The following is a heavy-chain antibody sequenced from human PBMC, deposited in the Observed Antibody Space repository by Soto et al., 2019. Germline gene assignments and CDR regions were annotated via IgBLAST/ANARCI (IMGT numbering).Heavy chain of an antibody. V-gene: IGHV3-23*01. CDR3: AKDKPHLEWLKIDSVWFDP. CDR2: ISGSGGST. J-gene: IGHJ5*02. Sequence: GGSMRLSCGASGFSFSSYSMSWVSQAPGKGLEWVSAISGSGGSTYYADSVKGRFTISRDNSKNTLYLQMNSLRAEDTAVYYCAKDKPHLEWLKIDSVWFDPWGQGTLVTVSS. CDR1: GFSFSSYS. D-gene: IGHD3-3*01.